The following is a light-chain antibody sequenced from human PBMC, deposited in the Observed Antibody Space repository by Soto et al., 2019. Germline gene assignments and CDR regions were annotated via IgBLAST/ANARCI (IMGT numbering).Light chain of an antibody. CDR1: QSVSSN. J-gene: IGKJ5*01. V-gene: IGKV3-15*01. CDR3: QQYNNWPPTI. CDR2: GAS. Sequence: EIVMTQSTATLSVSPGGRATLSCRASQSVSSNLAWYQQKPGQVPRLLIYGASTRATGVSARFSGRGSGTEFTVTINSLQSEDFAVYYCQQYNNWPPTIFGQGTRLEIK.